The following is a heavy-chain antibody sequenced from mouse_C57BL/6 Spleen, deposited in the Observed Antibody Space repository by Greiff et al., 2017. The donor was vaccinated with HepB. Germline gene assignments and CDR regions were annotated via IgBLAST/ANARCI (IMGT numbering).Heavy chain of an antibody. CDR1: GYTFTSYW. V-gene: IGHV1-5*01. Sequence: EVQLQQSGTVLARPGASVKMSCKTSGYTFTSYWMHWVKQRPGQGLERIGAIYPGNSDTSYNQKFKGKAKLTAVTSASTAYMELSSLTNEDSAVYYCTRSRSGSYYFDYWGQGTTLTVSS. CDR3: TRSRSGSYYFDY. D-gene: IGHD3-2*02. J-gene: IGHJ2*01. CDR2: IYPGNSDT.